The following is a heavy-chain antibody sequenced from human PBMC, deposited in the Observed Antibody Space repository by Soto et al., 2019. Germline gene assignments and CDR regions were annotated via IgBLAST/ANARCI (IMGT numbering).Heavy chain of an antibody. CDR3: ARDLRPLGDFYFDY. CDR1: GYTFTSYG. D-gene: IGHD2-21*02. J-gene: IGHJ4*02. Sequence: ASVKVSCKASGYTFTSYGISWVRQAPGQGLEWMGWISAYNGNTNYAQKLQGRVTMTTDTSTSTAYMELRSLRSDDTAVYYCARDLRPLGDFYFDYWGQGTLVTVSS. CDR2: ISAYNGNT. V-gene: IGHV1-18*01.